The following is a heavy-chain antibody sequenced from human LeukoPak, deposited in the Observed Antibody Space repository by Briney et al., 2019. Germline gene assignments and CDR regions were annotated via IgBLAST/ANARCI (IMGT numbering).Heavy chain of an antibody. V-gene: IGHV3-30*02. D-gene: IGHD6-13*01. CDR1: GFTFSSYS. Sequence: GGSLRLSCAASGFTFSSYSMNGVRQATGKGLEWVAFIRYDGSNKYYADSVKGRFTISRDNSKNTLYLQMNRLRVEDTATYYCARDWDGSSWYRTLDHWGQGTLVTVSS. CDR3: ARDWDGSSWYRTLDH. CDR2: IRYDGSNK. J-gene: IGHJ4*02.